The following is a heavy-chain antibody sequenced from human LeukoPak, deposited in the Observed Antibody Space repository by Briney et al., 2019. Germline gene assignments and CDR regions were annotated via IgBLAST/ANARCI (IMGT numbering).Heavy chain of an antibody. D-gene: IGHD2-2*02. J-gene: IGHJ3*02. CDR2: INPNSGGT. Sequence: ASVKVSCKASGYTFTGYYMHWVRQAPGQGLEWMGWINPNSGGTNYARKFQGRVTMTRDTSISTAYMELSRLRSDDTAVYYCARVVECSSTSCYTSNAFDIWGQGTMVTVSS. CDR1: GYTFTGYY. V-gene: IGHV1-2*02. CDR3: ARVVECSSTSCYTSNAFDI.